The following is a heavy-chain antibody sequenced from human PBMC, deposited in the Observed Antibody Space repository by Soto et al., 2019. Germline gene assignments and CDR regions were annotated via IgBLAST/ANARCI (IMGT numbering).Heavy chain of an antibody. CDR1: GFTFGDYA. J-gene: IGHJ6*02. V-gene: IGHV3-49*03. CDR3: QCPLSGPAAAGTTRGFAYYYYGMDV. CDR2: IRSKAYGGTT. Sequence: GGSLRLSCTASGFTFGDYAMSWFRQAPGKGLEWVGFIRSKAYGGTTEYAASVKGRFTISRDDSKSIAYLQMNSLKTEDTAVYYCQCPLSGPAAAGTTRGFAYYYYGMDVWGQGTTVTVSS. D-gene: IGHD6-13*01.